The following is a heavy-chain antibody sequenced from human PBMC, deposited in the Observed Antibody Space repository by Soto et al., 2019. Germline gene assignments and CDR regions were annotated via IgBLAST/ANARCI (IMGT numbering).Heavy chain of an antibody. D-gene: IGHD2-21*02. J-gene: IGHJ4*02. CDR2: IGASGDIT. Sequence: PERFLRRSCVASGCSLTNIDMSWVRQAPGKGLEWVAGIGASGDITWYADSVKGRLSISRDNSKNTLYLQLNSLRFEDTAVYYCAKDDFTDRGDDYFDYWGPGTLVTVSS. CDR1: GCSLTNID. V-gene: IGHV3-23*01. CDR3: AKDDFTDRGDDYFDY.